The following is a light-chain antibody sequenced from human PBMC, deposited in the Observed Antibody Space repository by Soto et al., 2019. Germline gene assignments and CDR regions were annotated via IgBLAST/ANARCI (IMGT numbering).Light chain of an antibody. CDR1: QSVDSTY. V-gene: IGKV3D-20*02. Sequence: EIVLTQSLDTLSVSPGERATLSCLASQSVDSTYLAWYQQKPDQSPRLLMHGASTRATGVPVRFSGSGSGTDFTLTIDSLEPEDFAVYYCQHRSIWPVSFGQGTRLE. CDR2: GAS. J-gene: IGKJ5*01. CDR3: QHRSIWPVS.